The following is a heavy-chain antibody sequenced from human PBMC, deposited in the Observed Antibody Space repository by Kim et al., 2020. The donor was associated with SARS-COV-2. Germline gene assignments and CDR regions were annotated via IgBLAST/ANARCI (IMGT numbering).Heavy chain of an antibody. CDR3: AKDASYTVSETWSWFDP. V-gene: IGHV3-43D*03. CDR2: ISWDGGST. CDR1: GFTFDDYA. J-gene: IGHJ5*02. Sequence: GGSLRLSCAASGFTFDDYAMHWVRQAPGKGLEWVSLISWDGGSTYYADSVKGRFTISRDNSKNSLYLQMNSLRAEDTALYYCAKDASYTVSETWSWFDPWGQGTLVTVSS. D-gene: IGHD3-16*01.